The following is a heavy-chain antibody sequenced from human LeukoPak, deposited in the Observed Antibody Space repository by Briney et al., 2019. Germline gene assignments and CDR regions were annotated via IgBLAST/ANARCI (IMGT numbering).Heavy chain of an antibody. J-gene: IGHJ4*02. CDR2: INLNSSGR. D-gene: IGHD2-2*03. CDR1: GYGFTCYY. V-gene: IGHV1-2*02. Sequence: ASVKVSCKASGYGFTCYYMHWVRQAPGQGLEWMGWINLNSSGRNYAQKFQGRVTMTRDTSISTASMELSRLRSDDTAVYYCARARPGYCSSTSCYSFDYWGQGTLVTVSS. CDR3: ARARPGYCSSTSCYSFDY.